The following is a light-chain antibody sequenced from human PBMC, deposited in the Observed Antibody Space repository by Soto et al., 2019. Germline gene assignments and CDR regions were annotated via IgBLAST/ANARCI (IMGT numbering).Light chain of an antibody. CDR3: QQRSNWPPIT. J-gene: IGKJ5*01. V-gene: IGKV3D-20*02. CDR2: GTS. Sequence: EIVLTQSPGTLSLSPGERATLSCRASQSVSSKYLAWYQQKPGQAPRLLIYGTSSRATGIPDRFSGSGSGTDFTLTISRLEPEDFAVYYCQQRSNWPPITFGQGRRLEI. CDR1: QSVSSKY.